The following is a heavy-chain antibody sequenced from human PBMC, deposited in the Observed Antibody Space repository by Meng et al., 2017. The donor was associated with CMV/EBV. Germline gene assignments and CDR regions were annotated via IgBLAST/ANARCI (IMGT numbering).Heavy chain of an antibody. CDR2: IYSGGST. V-gene: IGHV3-66*02. J-gene: IGHJ2*01. D-gene: IGHD5-18*01. Sequence: FTFRRYDMSWVRQAPGKGLEWVSVIYSGGSTYYADSVKGRFTISRDNSKNTLYLQMNSLRAEDTAVYYCARDSGWGYSYGSNWYFDLWGRGTLVTVSS. CDR3: ARDSGWGYSYGSNWYFDL. CDR1: FTFRRYD.